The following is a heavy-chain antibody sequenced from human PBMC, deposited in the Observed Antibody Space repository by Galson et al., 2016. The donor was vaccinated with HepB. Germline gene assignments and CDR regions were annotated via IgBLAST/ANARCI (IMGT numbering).Heavy chain of an antibody. Sequence: SVKVSCKASGYAYINYGITWVRQAPGQGLEWMGWISGYNGNTNYAQKLQGRVTMTTDTSTSTAYMELRSLRSDDTAVYYCARDRAPGRYCTSTNCYAYYGMDVWGQGTTVTVSS. J-gene: IGHJ6*02. CDR2: ISGYNGNT. CDR3: ARDRAPGRYCTSTNCYAYYGMDV. V-gene: IGHV1-18*01. CDR1: GYAYINYG. D-gene: IGHD2-2*01.